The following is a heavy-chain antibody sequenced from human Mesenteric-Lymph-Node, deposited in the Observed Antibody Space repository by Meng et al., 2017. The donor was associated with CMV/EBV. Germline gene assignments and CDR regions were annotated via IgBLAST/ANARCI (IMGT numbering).Heavy chain of an antibody. V-gene: IGHV3-74*01. CDR1: GFTFSSYW. J-gene: IGHJ3*02. CDR2: INSDGSST. Sequence: GGSLRLSCAASGFTFSSYWMHWVRQAPGKGLVWVSRINSDGSSTSYADSVKGRFTISRDNAKNTLYLQMNSLRAEDTAVYYCARENYDFWSGYLFAFDIWGQGTMVTVSS. D-gene: IGHD3-3*01. CDR3: ARENYDFWSGYLFAFDI.